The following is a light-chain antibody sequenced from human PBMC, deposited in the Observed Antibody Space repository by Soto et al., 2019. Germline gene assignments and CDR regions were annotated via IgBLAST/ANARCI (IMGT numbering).Light chain of an antibody. J-gene: IGLJ1*01. V-gene: IGLV2-14*01. CDR2: GVT. Sequence: QSALTQPASVSGSPGQSITISCTGTSSDVGAYNYVSWYQQYPGKAPKLMIYGVTNRPSGVSNRFSGSKSGNTASLTISGLQAEDEADYYCSSYTSSSTLGYVFGTGTKLTVL. CDR3: SSYTSSSTLGYV. CDR1: SSDVGAYNY.